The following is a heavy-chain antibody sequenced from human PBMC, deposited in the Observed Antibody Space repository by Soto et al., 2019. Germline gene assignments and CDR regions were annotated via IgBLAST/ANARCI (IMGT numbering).Heavy chain of an antibody. CDR2: IYPDDSDS. CDR3: ARREAPHLHYYDSSVYYPLDS. V-gene: IGHV5-51*07. D-gene: IGHD3-22*01. J-gene: IGHJ4*02. CDR1: GYTFTMYW. Sequence: GESLKISCKAYGYTFTMYWIDWLHQMPGKGLEWMGTIYPDDSDSEYSPSFQGQVTISADKSINTAYLQWSALKASDTATYYCARREAPHLHYYDSSVYYPLDSWGQGTLVTVSS.